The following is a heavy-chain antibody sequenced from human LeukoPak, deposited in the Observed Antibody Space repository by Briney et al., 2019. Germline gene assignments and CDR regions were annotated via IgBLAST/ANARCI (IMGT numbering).Heavy chain of an antibody. V-gene: IGHV5-51*01. CDR3: SRYYYDSGDHYYYMDV. D-gene: IGHD3-22*01. CDR2: IYPGDSDT. Sequence: GESLKISCKGSGYSFTSYWIGWVRPMPGKGLEWMGIIYPGDSDTRDSPSFQGQVTISADKSISTAYLQWSSLKASDTAMYYCSRYYYDSGDHYYYMDVWGKGTTVTISS. CDR1: GYSFTSYW. J-gene: IGHJ6*03.